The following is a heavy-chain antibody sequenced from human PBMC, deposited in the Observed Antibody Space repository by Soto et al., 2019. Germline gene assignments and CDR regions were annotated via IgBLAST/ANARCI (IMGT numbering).Heavy chain of an antibody. CDR1: GFPFSSYS. J-gene: IGHJ3*01. CDR2: ISSSSSYI. Sequence: GSRRLACAASGFPFSSYSMNWVRQAPGKGLEWVSSISSSSSYIYYADSVKGRFTISRDNAKNSLYLQMNSLRAEDTAVYYCARTGPPNAFDLSGQATIVTVSS. V-gene: IGHV3-21*01. CDR3: ARTGPPNAFDL.